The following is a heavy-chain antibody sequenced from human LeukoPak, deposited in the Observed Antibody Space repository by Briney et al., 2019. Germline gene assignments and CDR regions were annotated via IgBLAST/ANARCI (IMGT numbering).Heavy chain of an antibody. Sequence: PGGSLRLSCAASGFTFSSYGMHWVRQAPGKGLEWVAVIWSDGSNKYYADSVKSRLTISRDNSKNTLFLQMNSLRAEDTAVYYCAKDPNYSNYDVPLGYYYYYMDVWGKGTTVTVSS. CDR3: AKDPNYSNYDVPLGYYYYYMDV. V-gene: IGHV3-30*02. D-gene: IGHD4-11*01. CDR1: GFTFSSYG. J-gene: IGHJ6*03. CDR2: IWSDGSNK.